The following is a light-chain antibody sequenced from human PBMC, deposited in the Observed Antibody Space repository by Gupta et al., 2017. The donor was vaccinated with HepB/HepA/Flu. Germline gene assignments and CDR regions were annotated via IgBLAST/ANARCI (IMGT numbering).Light chain of an antibody. V-gene: IGLV1-40*01. J-gene: IGLJ2*01. CDR2: DNN. CDR1: SSNIGARYP. CDR3: QSYDSRLNGVV. Sequence: QSVLTQPPSVSGAPGQWITIACTGSSSNIGARYPVHWYQQLPGTAPKLLIFDNNNRPSGVPDRFSGSQSDTSASLAITGLQAEVEADDYCQSYDSRLNGVVFGGGTKLNGL.